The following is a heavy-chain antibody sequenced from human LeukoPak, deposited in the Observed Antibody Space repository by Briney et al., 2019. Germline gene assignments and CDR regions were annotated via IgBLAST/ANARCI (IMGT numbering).Heavy chain of an antibody. Sequence: QPGGSLRLSCAASGFTVSSNYMSWVRQAPGKGLEWVSMIYSGGSTYYADSVKGRFTISRDNSKNTLYLQMNSLRAEDTAVYYCAKDNAYYYADYWGQGTLVTVSS. CDR2: IYSGGST. CDR3: AKDNAYYYADY. V-gene: IGHV3-66*02. CDR1: GFTVSSNY. D-gene: IGHD3-10*01. J-gene: IGHJ4*02.